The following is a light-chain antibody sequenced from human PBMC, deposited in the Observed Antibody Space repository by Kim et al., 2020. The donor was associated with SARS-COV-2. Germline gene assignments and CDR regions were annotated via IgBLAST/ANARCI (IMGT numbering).Light chain of an antibody. CDR2: EDN. Sequence: NFMLTQPHSVSESPGKTVIISCTRSSGNIASNYVQWYQQRLGSAPTTIIYEDNQRPSGVPDRFSGSIDSFSNSASLTISGLKTEDEASYYCQSYDSVNQVFGGGTQLTVL. CDR3: QSYDSVNQV. J-gene: IGLJ3*02. CDR1: SGNIASNY. V-gene: IGLV6-57*03.